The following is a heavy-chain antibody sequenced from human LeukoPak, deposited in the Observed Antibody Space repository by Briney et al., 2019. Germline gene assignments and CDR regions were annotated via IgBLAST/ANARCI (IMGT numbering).Heavy chain of an antibody. CDR3: ARVGSYEDY. Sequence: QPGGSLRLSCAASGFSFSSYEMNWVRQAPGKGLEWVSYISSSGSAIYYADSEKGRFTISRDNAKKSLYLQMNSLRAEDTAVYYCARVGSYEDYWGQGTLVTVSS. CDR2: ISSSGSAI. V-gene: IGHV3-48*03. CDR1: GFSFSSYE. D-gene: IGHD3-16*01. J-gene: IGHJ4*02.